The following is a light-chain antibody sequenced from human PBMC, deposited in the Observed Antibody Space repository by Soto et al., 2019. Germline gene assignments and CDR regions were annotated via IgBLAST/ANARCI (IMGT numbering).Light chain of an antibody. CDR1: QSIDNW. J-gene: IGKJ1*01. V-gene: IGKV1-5*01. Sequence: DIQMTQSPSTLSASVGDRVTITCRASQSIDNWLAWYQQKPGKAPRLLIYDASRLESGVPSRFSGSGSGTEFTLTITGLQPDDFATYYCQQFDTSFWTFGPGTKVDIK. CDR2: DAS. CDR3: QQFDTSFWT.